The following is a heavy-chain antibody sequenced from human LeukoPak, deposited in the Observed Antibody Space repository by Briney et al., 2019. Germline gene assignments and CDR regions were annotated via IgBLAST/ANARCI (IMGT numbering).Heavy chain of an antibody. Sequence: GGSLRLSCAASGFIFSSNSMNWVRQAPGKGLEWVSYISSSSSSTIYYADSVKGRFTISRDNGKNSLYLQLNSLRDEDTAVYYCAREVVPAAIYGNWFDPWGQGTLVTVSS. J-gene: IGHJ5*02. D-gene: IGHD2-2*02. V-gene: IGHV3-48*02. CDR1: GFIFSSNS. CDR2: ISSSSSSTI. CDR3: AREVVPAAIYGNWFDP.